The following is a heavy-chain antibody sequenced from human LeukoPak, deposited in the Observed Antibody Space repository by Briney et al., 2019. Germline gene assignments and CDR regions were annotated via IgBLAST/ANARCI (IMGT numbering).Heavy chain of an antibody. J-gene: IGHJ4*02. V-gene: IGHV1-2*02. Sequence: EGRGWXNPNTRVTNYAQKFQGRLTMTTDTSISTAYMELSRLRSDDTAVYYCARDMDYYDSSGYYPDYWGQGTLVTVSS. D-gene: IGHD3-22*01. CDR3: ARDMDYYDSSGYYPDY. CDR2: XNPNTRVT.